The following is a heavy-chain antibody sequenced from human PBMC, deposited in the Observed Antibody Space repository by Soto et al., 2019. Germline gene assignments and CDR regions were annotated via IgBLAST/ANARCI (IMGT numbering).Heavy chain of an antibody. CDR2: INPSGGST. CDR1: EYTFTSLY. Sequence: GASGKVSCKASEYTFTSLYVHWVRQTPGQGLEWMGIINPSGGSTSYAQKFQGRVTMTRDTSTSTVYMELSSLRSEDTAVYYCARFRVWESPGGHDAFDIWGQGTMVTVSS. V-gene: IGHV1-46*03. CDR3: ARFRVWESPGGHDAFDI. D-gene: IGHD1-26*01. J-gene: IGHJ3*02.